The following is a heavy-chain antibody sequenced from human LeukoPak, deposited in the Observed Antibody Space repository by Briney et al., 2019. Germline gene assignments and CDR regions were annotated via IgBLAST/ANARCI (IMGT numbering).Heavy chain of an antibody. CDR3: ARRRAYYYDSSAGPFDY. D-gene: IGHD3-22*01. CDR2: IYYSGST. V-gene: IGHV4-39*07. CDR1: GGSISSSSYY. J-gene: IGHJ4*02. Sequence: PSETLSLTCTVSGGSISSSSYYWGWIRQPPGKGLEWIGSIYYSGSTYYNPSLKSRVTISVDTSKNQFSLKLSSVTAADTAVYYCARRRAYYYDSSAGPFDYWGQGTLVTVSS.